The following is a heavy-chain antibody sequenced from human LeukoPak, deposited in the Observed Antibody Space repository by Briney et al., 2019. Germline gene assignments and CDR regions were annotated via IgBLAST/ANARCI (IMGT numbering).Heavy chain of an antibody. CDR3: ARERGAGLSSSWIDY. V-gene: IGHV3-21*01. CDR2: ISSSSSFI. J-gene: IGHJ4*02. D-gene: IGHD6-13*01. Sequence: GGSLRLSCAASGFTFSSYSMNWVRQAPGKGLEWVSSISSSSSFIYYADSVKGRLTISRDNSKNSLYLQMNSLRVEDTAVYYCARERGAGLSSSWIDYWGQGTLVSVSS. CDR1: GFTFSSYS.